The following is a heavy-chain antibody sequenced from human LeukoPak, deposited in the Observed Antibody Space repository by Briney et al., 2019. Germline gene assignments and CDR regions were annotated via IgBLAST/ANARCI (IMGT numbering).Heavy chain of an antibody. CDR3: ARGGLGSGWLDQGDFDY. Sequence: SETLSLTCTVSGGSISSYYWSWIRQPPGKGLEWIGYIYYSGSTNYNPSLKSRVTISVDTSKNQFSLKLSSVTAADTAVYYCARGGLGSGWLDQGDFDYWGQGTLVTVSS. J-gene: IGHJ4*02. V-gene: IGHV4-59*08. D-gene: IGHD6-19*01. CDR2: IYYSGST. CDR1: GGSISSYY.